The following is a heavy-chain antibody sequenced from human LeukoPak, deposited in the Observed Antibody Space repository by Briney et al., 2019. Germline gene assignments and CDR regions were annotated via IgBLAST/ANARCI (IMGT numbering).Heavy chain of an antibody. Sequence: GGSLRLSCAASGFTFSSYAMSWVRQAPGKGLEWVSAISGSGGSTYYADSVKGRFTISRDNSKNTLYLQMNSLRAEDTAVYYCAGAPRDLDTAMVSDGWFDPWGQGTLVTVSS. J-gene: IGHJ5*02. CDR3: AGAPRDLDTAMVSDGWFDP. D-gene: IGHD5-18*01. CDR1: GFTFSSYA. CDR2: ISGSGGST. V-gene: IGHV3-23*01.